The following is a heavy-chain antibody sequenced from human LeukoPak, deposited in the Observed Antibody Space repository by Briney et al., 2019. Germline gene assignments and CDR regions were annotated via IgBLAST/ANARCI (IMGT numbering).Heavy chain of an antibody. Sequence: ASVKVSCKASGYTFISYGISWVRQAPGQGLEWMGWISPYNGNTNYAQKVQGRVTMTTDTSTNTASMQLRSLRSDDTAVYYCARGNYGSGSYPNYYYYYYMDVWGKGTTVTISS. CDR3: ARGNYGSGSYPNYYYYYYMDV. CDR2: ISPYNGNT. CDR1: GYTFISYG. V-gene: IGHV1-18*01. D-gene: IGHD3-10*01. J-gene: IGHJ6*03.